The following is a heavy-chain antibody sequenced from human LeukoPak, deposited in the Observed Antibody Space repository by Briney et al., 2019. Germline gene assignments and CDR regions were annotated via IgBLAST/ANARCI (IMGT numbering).Heavy chain of an antibody. Sequence: ASVKVSCKASGYTFTSYGISWVRQAPGQGLEWMGWISAYNGNTNYAQKLQGRVTMTTDTSTSTAYMELRSPRSDDTAVYYCARGRDYYDSRAGDSDYWGQGTLVTVSS. J-gene: IGHJ4*02. CDR3: ARGRDYYDSRAGDSDY. CDR2: ISAYNGNT. V-gene: IGHV1-18*01. CDR1: GYTFTSYG. D-gene: IGHD3-22*01.